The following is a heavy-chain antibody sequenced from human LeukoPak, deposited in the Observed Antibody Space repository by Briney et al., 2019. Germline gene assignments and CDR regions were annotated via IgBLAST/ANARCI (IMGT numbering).Heavy chain of an antibody. V-gene: IGHV1-2*02. Sequence: GASVKVSCKASGYTFTSYYFHWVRQVPGQGLEWMGWINPNSGGTNFAQKFQGRVTMTRDTSISTAYMELSRLRSDDTAVYYCARGEDLLVPLDYWGRGTLVTVSS. CDR2: INPNSGGT. J-gene: IGHJ4*02. D-gene: IGHD2-8*02. CDR3: ARGEDLLVPLDY. CDR1: GYTFTSYY.